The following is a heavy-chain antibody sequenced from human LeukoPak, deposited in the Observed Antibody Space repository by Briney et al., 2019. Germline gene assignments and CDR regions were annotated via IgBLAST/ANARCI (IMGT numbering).Heavy chain of an antibody. CDR1: GFTFSTYG. D-gene: IGHD3-22*01. Sequence: GGSLGLSCAASGFTFSTYGMSWVRQAPGKGLEWVSAVTGGGLTTYYADSVKGRFTISRDNSKNTLYLQMNSLRAEDTAVYYCATMKGYFENWGQGTLVTVSS. V-gene: IGHV3-23*01. CDR3: ATMKGYFEN. J-gene: IGHJ4*02. CDR2: VTGGGLTT.